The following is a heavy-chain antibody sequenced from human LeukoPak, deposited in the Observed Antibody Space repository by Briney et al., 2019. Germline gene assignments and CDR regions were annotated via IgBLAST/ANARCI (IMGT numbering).Heavy chain of an antibody. D-gene: IGHD3-10*01. Sequence: ASVKVSCKASGGSFRNSAFVWVRQAPGQGPDWMGGIIPVFGTPNYADNFQDRVTISADESKNTAYLDLSSLRSEDTAVYFCAILGDGRIGRGLLGSFDYWGQGTLVIVSP. CDR3: AILGDGRIGRGLLGSFDY. CDR2: IIPVFGTP. V-gene: IGHV1-69*13. J-gene: IGHJ4*02. CDR1: GGSFRNSA.